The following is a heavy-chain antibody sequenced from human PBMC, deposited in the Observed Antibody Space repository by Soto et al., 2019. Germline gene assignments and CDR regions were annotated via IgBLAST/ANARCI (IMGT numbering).Heavy chain of an antibody. CDR2: ISGSGGST. V-gene: IGHV3-23*01. CDR3: AKDFDARVRGPFSTGYMDV. Sequence: PGGSLRLSCAASGFTFSSYAMSWVRQAPGKGLEWVSAISGSGGSTYYADSVKGRFTISRDNSKNTLYLQMNSLRAEDTAVYYCAKDFDARVRGPFSTGYMDVWGKGTTVTVSS. CDR1: GFTFSSYA. J-gene: IGHJ6*03. D-gene: IGHD3-10*01.